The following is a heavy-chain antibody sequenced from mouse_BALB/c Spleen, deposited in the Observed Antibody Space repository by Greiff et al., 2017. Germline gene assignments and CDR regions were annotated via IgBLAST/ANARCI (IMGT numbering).Heavy chain of an antibody. CDR3: TRDGSTLYFAY. V-gene: IGHV1S81*02. D-gene: IGHD1-1*01. J-gene: IGHJ2*01. CDR2: INPSNGGT. CDR1: GYTFTSYY. Sequence: QVQLQQPGAELVKPGASVKLSCKASGYTFTSYYMYWVKQRPGQGLEWIGGINPSNGGTNFNEKFKSKATLTVDKSSSTAYMQLSSLTSEDSAVYYCTRDGSTLYFAYWGQGTTLTVYS.